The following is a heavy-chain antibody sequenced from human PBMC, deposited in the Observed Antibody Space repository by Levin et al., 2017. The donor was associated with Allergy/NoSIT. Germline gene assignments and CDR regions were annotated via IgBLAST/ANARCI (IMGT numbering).Heavy chain of an antibody. D-gene: IGHD2-2*01. V-gene: IGHV3-23*01. CDR2: ISGSGGST. CDR1: GFTFSSYA. J-gene: IGHJ4*02. Sequence: GESLKISCAASGFTFSSYAMSWVRQAPGKGLEWVSAISGSGGSTYYADSVKGRFTISRDNSKNTLYLQMNSLRAEDTAVYYCAKGDIVVVPAAMVYWGQGTLVTVSS. CDR3: AKGDIVVVPAAMVY.